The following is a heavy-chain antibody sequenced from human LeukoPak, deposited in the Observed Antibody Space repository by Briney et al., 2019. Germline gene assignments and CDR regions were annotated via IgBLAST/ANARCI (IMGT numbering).Heavy chain of an antibody. CDR2: ISGSGGST. CDR1: GFTFSSYA. D-gene: IGHD6-13*01. J-gene: IGHJ4*02. V-gene: IGHV3-23*01. CDR3: ATHRHSSSWYAEPDLVN. Sequence: PGGSLRLSCAASGFTFSSYAMSWVRQAPGKGLEWVSAISGSGGSTYYADSVKGRFTISRDISKNTLYLQMNSLRAEDTAVYYCATHRHSSSWYAEPDLVNWGQGTLVTVSS.